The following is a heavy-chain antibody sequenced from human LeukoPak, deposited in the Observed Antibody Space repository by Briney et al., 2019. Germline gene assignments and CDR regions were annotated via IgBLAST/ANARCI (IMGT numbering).Heavy chain of an antibody. V-gene: IGHV3-30-3*01. CDR1: GFTFSTYA. D-gene: IGHD1-14*01. Sequence: GGSLRLSCAASGFTFSTYAMHWVRQAPGKGLEWVAVISYGGSNKYYADSVKGRFTISRDNSKNTLYLQMNSLRAEDTAVYYCATGGASGNYFDYWGQGTLVTVSS. CDR2: ISYGGSNK. CDR3: ATGGASGNYFDY. J-gene: IGHJ4*02.